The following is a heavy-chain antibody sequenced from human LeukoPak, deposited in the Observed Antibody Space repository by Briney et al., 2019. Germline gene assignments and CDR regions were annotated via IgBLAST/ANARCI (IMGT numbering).Heavy chain of an antibody. CDR3: ARGAGSPYYYYYMDV. CDR1: GGTFSSYA. Sequence: ASVKVSCKASGGTFSSYAISWVRQAPGQGLEWMGGIIPIFGTANYAQKFQGRVTITTDEPTSTAYMELSSLRSEDTAVYYCARGAGSPYYYYYMDVWGKGTTVTVSS. D-gene: IGHD1-26*01. V-gene: IGHV1-69*05. CDR2: IIPIFGTA. J-gene: IGHJ6*03.